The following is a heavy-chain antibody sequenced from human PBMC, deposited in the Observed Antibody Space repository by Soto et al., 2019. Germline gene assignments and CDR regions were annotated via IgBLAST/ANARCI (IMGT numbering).Heavy chain of an antibody. CDR3: ARGSSNYNF. V-gene: IGHV3-53*01. CDR2: IYSDGTT. Sequence: EVQLVESGGGLVQPGGSLRLSCAASGFTVSSNYMTWVRQAPGKGLEWVSTIYSDGTTYYADSVKGRFNISRDNSKNTLYLQMNSLRAEDTAVYYCARGSSNYNFWGQGTLVTVSS. J-gene: IGHJ4*02. CDR1: GFTVSSNY. D-gene: IGHD4-4*01.